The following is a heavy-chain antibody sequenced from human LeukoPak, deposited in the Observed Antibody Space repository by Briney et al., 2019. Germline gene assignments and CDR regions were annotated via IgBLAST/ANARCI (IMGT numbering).Heavy chain of an antibody. Sequence: PGGSLRLSCTTSGFNFNNAWMNWVRQAPGKGLEWVSVIYSGGSTYYADSVKGRFTISRDNSKNTLYLQMNSLRAEDTAVYYCARGAARPGIAAAGMFDGWFDPWGQGTLVTVSS. CDR1: GFNFNNAW. CDR3: ARGAARPGIAAAGMFDGWFDP. J-gene: IGHJ5*02. CDR2: IYSGGST. D-gene: IGHD6-13*01. V-gene: IGHV3-53*01.